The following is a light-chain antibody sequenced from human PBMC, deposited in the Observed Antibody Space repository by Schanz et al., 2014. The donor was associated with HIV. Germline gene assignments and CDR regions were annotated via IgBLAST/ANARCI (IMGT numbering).Light chain of an antibody. J-gene: IGLJ7*01. CDR3: ATWDDSLNGAV. CDR2: NTY. CDR1: SSNFRSNA. V-gene: IGLV1-44*01. Sequence: QSVLTQPPSASGTPGQRVTISCSGSSSNFRSNAVNWYQQLPGTAPKLVIYNTYHRPSGVPDRFSGSQSGTSASLAISGLQSEDESDFFCATWDDSLNGAVFGGGTQLTVL.